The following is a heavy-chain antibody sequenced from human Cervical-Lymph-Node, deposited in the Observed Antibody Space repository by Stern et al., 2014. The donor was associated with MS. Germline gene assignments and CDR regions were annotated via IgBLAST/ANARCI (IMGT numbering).Heavy chain of an antibody. CDR1: GYNFTTYW. D-gene: IGHD6-19*01. CDR2: IYPGDSQT. CDR3: ARPSNSGLFLHH. J-gene: IGHJ1*01. Sequence: EEQLLESGAEVKKPGESLKISCKGSGYNFTTYWIAWVRQMPGRGLEWMGLIYPGDSQTRYSPSFPGHVTMSAVQSIRTASLQWSSLKASDTAIYYCARPSNSGLFLHHWGQGTLVTVSS. V-gene: IGHV5-51*01.